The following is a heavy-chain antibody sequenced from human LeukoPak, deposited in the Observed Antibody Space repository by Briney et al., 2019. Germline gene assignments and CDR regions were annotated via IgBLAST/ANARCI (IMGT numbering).Heavy chain of an antibody. CDR2: IYYSGST. CDR1: GGSISSYY. D-gene: IGHD3-22*01. J-gene: IGHJ5*02. V-gene: IGHV4-59*01. CDR3: ARSPDYYDSSGYYHNWFDP. Sequence: SETLSLTCTVSGGSISSYYWNWIRQPPGKGLEWIGYIYYSGSTNYNPSLKSRVTISVDTSKNQFSLKLSSVTAADTAVYYCARSPDYYDSSGYYHNWFDPWGQGTLVTVSS.